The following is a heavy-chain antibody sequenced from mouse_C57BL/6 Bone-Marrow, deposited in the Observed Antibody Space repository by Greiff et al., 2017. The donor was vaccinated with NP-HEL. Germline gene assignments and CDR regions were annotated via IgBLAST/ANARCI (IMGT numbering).Heavy chain of an antibody. CDR3: ARKSYYDVYY. J-gene: IGHJ2*01. CDR2: IYPRSGNT. CDR1: GYTFTSYG. D-gene: IGHD2-4*01. Sequence: VQLQQSGAELARPGASVKLSCKASGYTFTSYGISWVKQRPGQGLEWIGEIYPRSGNTYYNEKFKGKATLTADKSSSTAYMELRSLTSEDSAVYFCARKSYYDVYYWGQGTTLTVSS. V-gene: IGHV1-81*01.